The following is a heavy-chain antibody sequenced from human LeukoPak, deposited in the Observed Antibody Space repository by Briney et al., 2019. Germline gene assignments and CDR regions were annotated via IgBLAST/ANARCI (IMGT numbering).Heavy chain of an antibody. J-gene: IGHJ4*02. CDR1: GFTFSSYG. Sequence: GGSLRLSCAASGFTFSSYGMSWVRQAPGKGLEWVSAISGSGGSTYYADSVKGRFTISRDNSKNTLYLQMNSLRAEDTAVYYCASPGGYDILTGYLLNYWGQGTLVTVSS. V-gene: IGHV3-23*01. CDR3: ASPGGYDILTGYLLNY. D-gene: IGHD3-9*01. CDR2: ISGSGGST.